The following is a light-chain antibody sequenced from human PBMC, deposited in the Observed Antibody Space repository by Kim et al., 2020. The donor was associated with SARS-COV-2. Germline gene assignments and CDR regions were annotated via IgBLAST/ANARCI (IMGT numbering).Light chain of an antibody. Sequence: SVALGQTARTTCGGNNIGSKNVHWYQQKPGQAPVVVIYKNTNRPSGIPERFSGSNSGNTATLTISGAQAGDEAHYYCQVWDSSTYVFGTGTKVTVL. CDR2: KNT. CDR1: NIGSKN. J-gene: IGLJ1*01. CDR3: QVWDSSTYV. V-gene: IGLV3-9*01.